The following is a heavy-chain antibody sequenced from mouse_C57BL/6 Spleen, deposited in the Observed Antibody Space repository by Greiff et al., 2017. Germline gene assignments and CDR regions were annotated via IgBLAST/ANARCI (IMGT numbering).Heavy chain of an antibody. CDR2: IHPNSGST. CDR1: GYTFTSYW. J-gene: IGHJ4*01. V-gene: IGHV1-64*01. CDR3: ARSPLYAMDY. Sequence: VQLQQPGAELVKPGASVKLSCKASGYTFTSYWMHWVKQRPGQGLEWIGMIHPNSGSTNYNEKFKSKATLPVDKSSSTAYMQLSSLTSEDSAVYYCARSPLYAMDYWGQGTSVTVSS.